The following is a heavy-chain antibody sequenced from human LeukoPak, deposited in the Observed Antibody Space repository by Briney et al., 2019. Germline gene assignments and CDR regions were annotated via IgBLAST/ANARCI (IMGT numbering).Heavy chain of an antibody. V-gene: IGHV4-59*12. CDR2: LYYSGST. D-gene: IGHD3-22*01. CDR3: ARDLYDSSGFSGY. J-gene: IGHJ4*02. CDR1: GGSISSYF. Sequence: PSETLSLTCTVSGGSISSYFWSWIRQPPGKGLEWIGYLYYSGSTNYNPSLKSRVTISVDTSKNQFSLRLSSVTAADTAVYYCARDLYDSSGFSGYWGQGTLVTVSS.